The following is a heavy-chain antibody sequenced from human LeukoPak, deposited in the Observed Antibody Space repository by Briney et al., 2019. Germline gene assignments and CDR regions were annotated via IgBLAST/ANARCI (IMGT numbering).Heavy chain of an antibody. Sequence: PSETLSLTCTVSGGSISSYYWSWIRQPPGKGLEWIGYIYYSGSTNYNLSLKSRVTISVDTSKNQFSLKLSSVTAADTAVYYCARVADTSGYYYGLEYYFDYWGQGTLVTVSS. D-gene: IGHD3-22*01. V-gene: IGHV4-59*01. CDR3: ARVADTSGYYYGLEYYFDY. CDR1: GGSISSYY. J-gene: IGHJ4*02. CDR2: IYYSGST.